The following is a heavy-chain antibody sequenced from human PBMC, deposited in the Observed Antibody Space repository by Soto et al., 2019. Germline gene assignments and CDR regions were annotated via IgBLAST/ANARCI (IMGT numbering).Heavy chain of an antibody. CDR3: AKGGRQWLVTSDFNY. Sequence: PGGSLRLSCAVSGFTISRDSMFWLRQAPGKGLEWVAVVSHDGRNTHYADSVKGRFTISRDSSKNTVSLEMTSLRAEDTAVYYCAKGGRQWLVTSDFNYWGQGALVTVSS. D-gene: IGHD6-19*01. CDR1: GFTISRDS. V-gene: IGHV3-30*18. J-gene: IGHJ4*02. CDR2: VSHDGRNT.